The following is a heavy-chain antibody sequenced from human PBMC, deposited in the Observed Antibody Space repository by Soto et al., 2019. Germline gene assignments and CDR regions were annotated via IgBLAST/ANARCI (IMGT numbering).Heavy chain of an antibody. D-gene: IGHD3-9*01. CDR2: IYSSGST. Sequence: SETLSLTCIVSGGSISNYYWSWIRQPPGKGLEWIGYIYSSGSTNYSPSLKSRVTISIDTSKNQFFLKLRSVTAADTAVYYCARAEMFYDVLTGYVTPPYFDYWGQGTLVTVSS. V-gene: IGHV4-59*01. J-gene: IGHJ4*02. CDR3: ARAEMFYDVLTGYVTPPYFDY. CDR1: GGSISNYY.